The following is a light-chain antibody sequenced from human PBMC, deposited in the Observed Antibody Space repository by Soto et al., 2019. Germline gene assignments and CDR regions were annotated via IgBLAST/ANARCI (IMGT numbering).Light chain of an antibody. CDR1: QSVSSNF. CDR3: QQRSTWPT. J-gene: IGKJ5*01. V-gene: IGKV3D-20*02. CDR2: GAS. Sequence: EIVMTQSLATLSVSPGERATLSCRASQSVSSNFLAWYQQKPGQAPRLLIYGASTRATGTPARFSGSGSGTDFTLTISSLEPEDFALYYCQQRSTWPTFGQGTRLEIK.